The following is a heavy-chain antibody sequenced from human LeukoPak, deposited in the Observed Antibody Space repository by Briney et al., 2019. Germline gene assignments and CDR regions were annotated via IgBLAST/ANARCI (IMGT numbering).Heavy chain of an antibody. V-gene: IGHV5-51*01. Sequence: GESLKISCKGSGYSFTSYWIGWVRQMPGKGLEWMGIIYPGDSDTRYSPSFQGQVTISADKSISTAYLQWSSLKASDTAMYYCARLPFYYDFWSGYPTHFDPWGQGTLVTVSS. CDR3: ARLPFYYDFWSGYPTHFDP. D-gene: IGHD3-3*01. CDR2: IYPGDSDT. CDR1: GYSFTSYW. J-gene: IGHJ5*02.